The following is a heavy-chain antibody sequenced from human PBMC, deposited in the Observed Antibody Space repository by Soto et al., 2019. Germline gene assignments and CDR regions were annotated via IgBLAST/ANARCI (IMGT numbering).Heavy chain of an antibody. CDR1: GGSISSGDYY. V-gene: IGHV4-30-4*01. D-gene: IGHD3-22*01. CDR3: ARDLIYYDSSGDRGNYFDY. Sequence: SETLSLTCTVSGGSISSGDYYWSWIRQPPGKGLEWIGYIYYSGSTYYNPSLKSRVTISVDTSKNQFSLKLSSVTAADTAVYYCARDLIYYDSSGDRGNYFDYWGQGTLVTVSS. CDR2: IYYSGST. J-gene: IGHJ4*02.